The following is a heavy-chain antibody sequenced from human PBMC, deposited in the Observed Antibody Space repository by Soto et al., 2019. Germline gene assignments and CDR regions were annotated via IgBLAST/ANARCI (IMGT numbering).Heavy chain of an antibody. CDR3: ARIGYVWGTYREYYFDY. CDR1: GGSISSYY. V-gene: IGHV4-59*01. CDR2: INYSGSA. D-gene: IGHD3-16*02. J-gene: IGHJ4*02. Sequence: SETLSLTCTVSGGSISSYYWSWVRQPPGKGLEWIGYINYSGSANYNPSLKSRVTISVETSKNQFSLKLSSVTAADTAVYYCARIGYVWGTYREYYFDYWGQGTLVTVSS.